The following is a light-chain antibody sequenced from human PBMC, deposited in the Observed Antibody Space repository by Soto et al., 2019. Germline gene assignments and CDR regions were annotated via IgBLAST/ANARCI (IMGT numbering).Light chain of an antibody. Sequence: SVPTQPASVSGSPGQSITISCTGTSSDIGGYNFVSWYQHHPGKAPKLMIYEVNNRPSGVSSRFSGSKSGNTASLTISGLQTEDEADYYCSSFTTSSTLVVFGGGTQLTVL. J-gene: IGLJ7*01. CDR3: SSFTTSSTLVV. V-gene: IGLV2-14*01. CDR2: EVN. CDR1: SSDIGGYNF.